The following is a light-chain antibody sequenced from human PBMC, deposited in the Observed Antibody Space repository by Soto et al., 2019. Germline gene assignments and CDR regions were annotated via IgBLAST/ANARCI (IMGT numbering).Light chain of an antibody. CDR3: CSYAGSSLYV. Sequence: QSVLTQPRSVSGSPGQSVTISCTGTSSDVGGYNYVSWYQHHPGKAPKLMIYDVNKRPSGVPDRFSGSKSGNTASLTFSGLQAEDEADYYCCSYAGSSLYVFGTGTKLTVL. CDR1: SSDVGGYNY. J-gene: IGLJ1*01. V-gene: IGLV2-11*01. CDR2: DVN.